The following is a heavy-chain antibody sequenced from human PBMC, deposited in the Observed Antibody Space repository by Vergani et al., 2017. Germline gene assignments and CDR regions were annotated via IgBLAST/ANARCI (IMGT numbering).Heavy chain of an antibody. D-gene: IGHD6-13*01. V-gene: IGHV1-46*03. Sequence: QVQLVQSGAEVKKPGSSVKVSCKASGYTFTSYYMHWVRQAPGQGLEWMGIINPSGGSTSYAQKFQGRVTMTRDTSTSTVYMELSSLRSEDTAVYYCAREKIAAAGPDYYYGMDVWGQGTKVTVSS. J-gene: IGHJ6*02. CDR2: INPSGGST. CDR3: AREKIAAAGPDYYYGMDV. CDR1: GYTFTSYY.